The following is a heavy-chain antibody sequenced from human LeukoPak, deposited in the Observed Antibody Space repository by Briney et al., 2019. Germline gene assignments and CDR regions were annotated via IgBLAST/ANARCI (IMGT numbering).Heavy chain of an antibody. CDR2: ISGTGFTT. CDR1: GFTLSTYA. CDR3: AKDGYNWIAFDD. J-gene: IGHJ4*02. V-gene: IGHV3-23*01. D-gene: IGHD1-20*01. Sequence: GGSLRLSCAASGFTLSTYAMHWVRQAPGKGLEWVAYISGTGFTTYYADPVKGRFTISSDSSKNTLFLQMNSLRAEDTAKYYCAKDGYNWIAFDDWGQGTLVTVSS.